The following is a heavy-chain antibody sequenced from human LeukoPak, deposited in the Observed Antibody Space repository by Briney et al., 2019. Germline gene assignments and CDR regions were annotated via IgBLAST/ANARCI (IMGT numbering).Heavy chain of an antibody. D-gene: IGHD2/OR15-2a*01. CDR3: TRWRVTSMLYS. Sequence: GGSLRLSCTTSGFTFGDYAMAWVRQPPGKGLECVGSIRGKAYGGTTEYAASVKGRFTISRDDSRSIAYLQMNSLKIEDTAVYYCTRWRVTSMLYSWGQGTLVTVSS. CDR2: IRGKAYGGTT. V-gene: IGHV3-49*04. J-gene: IGHJ4*02. CDR1: GFTFGDYA.